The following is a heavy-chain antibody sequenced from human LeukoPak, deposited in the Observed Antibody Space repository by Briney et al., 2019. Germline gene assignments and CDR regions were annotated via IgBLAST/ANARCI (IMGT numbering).Heavy chain of an antibody. J-gene: IGHJ3*02. D-gene: IGHD1-26*01. Sequence: ASVKVSCKVSGYTLTELSMHWVRQAPGKGLEWMGGFDPEDGETIYAQKFQGRVTMTEDTSTDTAYMELSSLRSEDTAVYYCATDPWGVGAHSAFDTWGQGTMVTVSS. CDR1: GYTLTELS. CDR2: FDPEDGET. V-gene: IGHV1-24*01. CDR3: ATDPWGVGAHSAFDT.